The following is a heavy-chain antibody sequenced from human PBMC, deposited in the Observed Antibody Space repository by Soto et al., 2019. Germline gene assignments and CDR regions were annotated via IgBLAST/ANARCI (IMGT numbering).Heavy chain of an antibody. J-gene: IGHJ6*02. D-gene: IGHD3-10*01. V-gene: IGHV3-7*01. Sequence: PGGSLRLSCAASGFTFSSYWMSWVRQAPGKGLEWVANIKQDGSEKYYVDSVKGRFTISRDNAKNSLYLQMNSLRAEDTAVCYCARDLARGYRYYAMDVWGQGTTVTVSS. CDR1: GFTFSSYW. CDR2: IKQDGSEK. CDR3: ARDLARGYRYYAMDV.